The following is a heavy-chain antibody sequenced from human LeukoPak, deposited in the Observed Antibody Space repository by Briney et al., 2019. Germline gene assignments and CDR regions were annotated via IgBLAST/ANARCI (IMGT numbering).Heavy chain of an antibody. J-gene: IGHJ5*02. Sequence: GGSLRLSCAASGFTFSSSLMHWVSQGPGKGLVWVSRVTYDGTITGYADSVKGGFTISRGNSKNRLYLQMNTLRAEDAAVYYCAKDVSWNWFDPWGQGTLVTVSS. CDR2: VTYDGTIT. D-gene: IGHD2-15*01. CDR1: GFTFSSSL. V-gene: IGHV3-74*01. CDR3: AKDVSWNWFDP.